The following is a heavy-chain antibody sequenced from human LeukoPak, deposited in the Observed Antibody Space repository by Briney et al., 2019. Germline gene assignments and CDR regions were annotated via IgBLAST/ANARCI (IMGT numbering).Heavy chain of an antibody. D-gene: IGHD3-3*01. Sequence: ASVKVSCKASGYTFTSYGISWVRQAPGQGLEWMGWISAYNGNTNYAQKLQGRVTMTTDTSTSTAYMELRSLRSDDTAVYYCARVDYDFWSGYYSYYFDCWGQGTLVTVSP. CDR1: GYTFTSYG. J-gene: IGHJ4*02. V-gene: IGHV1-18*01. CDR3: ARVDYDFWSGYYSYYFDC. CDR2: ISAYNGNT.